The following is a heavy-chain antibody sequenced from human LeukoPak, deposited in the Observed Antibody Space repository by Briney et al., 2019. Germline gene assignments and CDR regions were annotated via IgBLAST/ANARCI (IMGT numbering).Heavy chain of an antibody. D-gene: IGHD3-22*01. CDR2: VYVNGIT. CDR1: GGSMLNYY. J-gene: IGHJ2*01. Sequence: PSETLSLTCTVSGGSMLNYYWNWIRQPPGKGLEWIGYVYVNGITNYSPSLRSRGTISIATSKNQFSLRLTSVTAADTAIYYCARRAYYDSSGYHPTSGYFDLWGRGTLVSVS. V-gene: IGHV4-4*08. CDR3: ARRAYYDSSGYHPTSGYFDL.